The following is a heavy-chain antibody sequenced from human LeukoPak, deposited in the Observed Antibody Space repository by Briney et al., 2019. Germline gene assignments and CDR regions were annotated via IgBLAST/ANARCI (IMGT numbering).Heavy chain of an antibody. J-gene: IGHJ4*02. V-gene: IGHV3-7*01. D-gene: IGHD4-11*01. CDR2: IKQDGSGK. CDR3: ARDPVYSNYYFDY. Sequence: GGSLRLSCAASGFTFSSYWMSWVRQAPGKGLEWVANIKQDGSGKYYVDSVKGRFTISRDNAKNSLYLQMNSLRAEDTAVYYCARDPVYSNYYFDYWGQGTLVTVSS. CDR1: GFTFSSYW.